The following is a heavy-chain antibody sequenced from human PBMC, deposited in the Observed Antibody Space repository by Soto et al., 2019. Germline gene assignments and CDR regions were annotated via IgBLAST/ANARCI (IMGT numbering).Heavy chain of an antibody. CDR1: GGSIRSYY. Sequence: QVQLQQSGPGLVKPSETLSLTCSVSGGSIRSYYWSWIRQSPEKGLERIGYFYHSGNSNYNPSVKKRRTTSVDMAKNQAPLSLKSVYAGDTAVYFCARISYVKPYVYVNGGLGVWGQGTTGTVSS. V-gene: IGHV4-59*08. CDR3: ARISYVKPYVYVNGGLGV. D-gene: IGHD3-16*01. J-gene: IGHJ6*02. CDR2: FYHSGNS.